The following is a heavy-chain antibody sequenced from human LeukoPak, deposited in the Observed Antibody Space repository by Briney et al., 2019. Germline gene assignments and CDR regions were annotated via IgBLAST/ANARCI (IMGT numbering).Heavy chain of an antibody. CDR1: GYSFINYG. CDR3: ARELRRDDI. D-gene: IGHD2-15*01. CDR2: ISPFTGNT. Sequence: ASVKVSCKASGYSFINYGITWVRQAPGQGLEWMGWISPFTGNTNFAQKFQGRLTMTTDRSTTTAYMELSGLTSDDTAVYYCARELRRDDIWGQGTMVTVSS. V-gene: IGHV1-18*01. J-gene: IGHJ3*02.